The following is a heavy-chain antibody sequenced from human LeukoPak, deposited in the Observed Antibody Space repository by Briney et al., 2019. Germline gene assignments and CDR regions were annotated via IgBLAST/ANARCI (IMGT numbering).Heavy chain of an antibody. CDR3: AKHYMGSSYNRALDY. V-gene: IGHV4-34*01. CDR2: INHSGST. J-gene: IGHJ4*02. Sequence: PSETLSLTCAVYGGSFSGYYWSWIRQPPEKGLEWIGEINHSGSTNYNPSLKSRVTISVDTSKNQFSLKLSSVTAADTAIYCCAKHYMGSSYNRALDYWGQGTLVTVSS. CDR1: GGSFSGYY. D-gene: IGHD3-10*01.